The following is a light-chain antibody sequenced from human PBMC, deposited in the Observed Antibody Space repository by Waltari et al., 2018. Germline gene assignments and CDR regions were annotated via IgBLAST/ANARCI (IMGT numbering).Light chain of an antibody. CDR3: QQYVTSPTT. CDR1: ETIANSF. V-gene: IGKV3-20*01. Sequence: DIVLTQSPGTLSLAPGESATVSCRASETIANSFLAGYQQQPAQPPRLLMYLGSHRASGIPDRFGGSGSGAEFTLTITGLEPEDFALYFCQQYVTSPTTFGQGTRLDMK. CDR2: LGS. J-gene: IGKJ5*01.